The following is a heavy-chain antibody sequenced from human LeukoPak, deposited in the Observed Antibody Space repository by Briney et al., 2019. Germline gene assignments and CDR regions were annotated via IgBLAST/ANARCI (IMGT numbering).Heavy chain of an antibody. V-gene: IGHV4-4*07. CDR3: ARGPRGDYGDFTPGAFDI. Sequence: SETLSLTCTVSGGSISSYYWTWTRQPAGKGLEWIGRFYSTGSTNYNPSLKSRVTISVDTSKNQFSLKLSSVTAADTAVYYCARGPRGDYGDFTPGAFDIWGQGTMVTVSS. CDR2: FYSTGST. CDR1: GGSISSYY. D-gene: IGHD4-17*01. J-gene: IGHJ3*02.